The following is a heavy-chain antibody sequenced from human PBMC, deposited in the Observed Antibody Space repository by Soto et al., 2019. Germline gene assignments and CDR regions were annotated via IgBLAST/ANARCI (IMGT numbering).Heavy chain of an antibody. Sequence: ASVKVSFKACGDSFSNYTVNWLRQAPRQGLEWMGGIIPRFGTTNYAPTLQDRVTITADESMNTVYMELSSLRSEDTALYYCARGRGLYNSGRSQLDSWGQGTLVTVSS. CDR3: ARGRGLYNSGRSQLDS. D-gene: IGHD1-1*01. CDR2: IIPRFGTT. CDR1: GDSFSNYT. J-gene: IGHJ4*02. V-gene: IGHV1-69*13.